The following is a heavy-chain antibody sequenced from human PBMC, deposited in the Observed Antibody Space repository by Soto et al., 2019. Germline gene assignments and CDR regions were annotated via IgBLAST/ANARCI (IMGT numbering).Heavy chain of an antibody. D-gene: IGHD3-3*01. J-gene: IGHJ6*02. CDR1: GYTFTSYG. CDR2: NSAYNGNT. V-gene: IGHV1-18*04. CDR3: ARGYPNFYGWSGYFYFYQGMDV. Sequence: RASVKVSCKASGYTFTSYGISWVRQAPGQGLEWMGWNSAYNGNTNYAQKLQGRVTMTTDTSTSTAYMELRSLRSDDTAVYYCARGYPNFYGWSGYFYFYQGMDVCGQGTTVTISS.